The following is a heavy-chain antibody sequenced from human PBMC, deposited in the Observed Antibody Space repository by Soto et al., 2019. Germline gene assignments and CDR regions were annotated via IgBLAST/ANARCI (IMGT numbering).Heavy chain of an antibody. J-gene: IGHJ6*02. CDR1: GFTFSSYS. V-gene: IGHV3-48*02. CDR3: ARGLDTAQSGYYYYGMDV. CDR2: ISSSSSTI. D-gene: IGHD5-18*01. Sequence: GGSLRLSCAASGFTFSSYSMNWVRQAPGKGLEWVSYISSSSSTIYYADSVKGRFTISRDNAKNSLYLQMNSLRDEDTAVYYCARGLDTAQSGYYYYGMDVWGQGTTVTVSS.